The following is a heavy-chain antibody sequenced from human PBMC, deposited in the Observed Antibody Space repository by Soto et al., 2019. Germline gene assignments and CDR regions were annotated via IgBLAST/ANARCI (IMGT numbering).Heavy chain of an antibody. Sequence: EVQLVESGGGLIQPGGSLRLSCAASGFTVSSYQLNWVRQSPGKGLEWVSIIGSAGKIYYADPVKGRFTIPRDNLKNTLNLQMNSLRDEDTAVYYCAKDNAGPFHLWGQGTLVTVSS. CDR1: GFTVSSYQ. V-gene: IGHV3-53*01. CDR3: AKDNAGPFHL. D-gene: IGHD2-8*01. J-gene: IGHJ1*01. CDR2: IGSAGKI.